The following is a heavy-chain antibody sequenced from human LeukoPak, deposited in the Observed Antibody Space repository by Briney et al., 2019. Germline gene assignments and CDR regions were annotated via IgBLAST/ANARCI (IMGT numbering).Heavy chain of an antibody. Sequence: SETLSLTCTVSGGSISSYYWSWIRQPPGKGLEWIGYIYYSGTTNYNPSLKSRVTTSVDTSKNQFSLKLSSVTAADTAVYYCARGVYIAAAQYGYWGQGTLVTVSS. V-gene: IGHV4-59*01. CDR1: GGSISSYY. CDR2: IYYSGTT. D-gene: IGHD6-13*01. CDR3: ARGVYIAAAQYGY. J-gene: IGHJ4*02.